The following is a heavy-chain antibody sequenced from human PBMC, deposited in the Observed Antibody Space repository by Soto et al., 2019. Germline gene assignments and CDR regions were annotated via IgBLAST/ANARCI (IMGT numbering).Heavy chain of an antibody. Sequence: QVQLVESGGGVVQPGRSLRLSCAASGFTFSSYAMHWVRQAPGKGLEWVAVISYDGSNKYYADSVKGRFTISRDNSKNTLYLQMNSLRAEDTAVHYCARGDDSSGCDYWGQGTLVTVSS. V-gene: IGHV3-30-3*01. CDR3: ARGDDSSGCDY. CDR1: GFTFSSYA. J-gene: IGHJ4*02. CDR2: ISYDGSNK. D-gene: IGHD3-22*01.